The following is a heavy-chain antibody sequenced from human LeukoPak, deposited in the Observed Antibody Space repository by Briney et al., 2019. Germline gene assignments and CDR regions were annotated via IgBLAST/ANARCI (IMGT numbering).Heavy chain of an antibody. CDR1: GGSISSYY. D-gene: IGHD7-27*01. CDR3: ARLENWAFDF. J-gene: IGHJ4*02. V-gene: IGHV4-59*12. CDR2: MYYTGTT. Sequence: SETLSLTCTVSGGSISSYYWSWIRQPPGKGLEWIGYMYYTGTTNYNPSLKSRVTISVDRSKNQFSLQLNSVTPEDTAVYYCARLENWAFDFWGQGTLITVSS.